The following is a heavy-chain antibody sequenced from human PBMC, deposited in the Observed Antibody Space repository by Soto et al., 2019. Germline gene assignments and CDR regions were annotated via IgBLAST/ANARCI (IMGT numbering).Heavy chain of an antibody. CDR2: IWYDGTQK. V-gene: IGHV3-33*01. CDR1: GFTFNTYS. D-gene: IGHD4-17*01. CDR3: ARAGGTTVTGLWHFDS. Sequence: QVQLEESGGVVVQPGRSLRLSCEASGFTFNTYSMHWVRQPPGKGLEWLAAIWYDGTQKYYADSVKGRFIISRDNSKKKLYLEMNSLRAEDTAVYYCARAGGTTVTGLWHFDSWGQGTLVTVSS. J-gene: IGHJ4*02.